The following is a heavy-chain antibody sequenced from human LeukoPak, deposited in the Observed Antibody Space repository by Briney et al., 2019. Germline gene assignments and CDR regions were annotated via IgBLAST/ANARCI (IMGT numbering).Heavy chain of an antibody. Sequence: SETLSLTCTVSGGSISIYYWIWIRQPAGKGLEWTGRIYTSGSTNYNPSLKSRVTMSVDTSKNQFSLKLNSVTAADTAVYYCARGELRYCSGGSCYSSWFDPWGQGTLVTVSS. D-gene: IGHD2-15*01. J-gene: IGHJ5*02. V-gene: IGHV4-4*07. CDR2: IYTSGST. CDR3: ARGELRYCSGGSCYSSWFDP. CDR1: GGSISIYY.